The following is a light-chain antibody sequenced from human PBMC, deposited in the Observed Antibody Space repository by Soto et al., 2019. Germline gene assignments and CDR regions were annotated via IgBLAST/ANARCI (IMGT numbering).Light chain of an antibody. V-gene: IGKV3-20*01. J-gene: IGKJ2*01. CDR1: QSVSSSY. Sequence: EIVLTQSPDTLSLSPGERATLSCRASQSVSSSYLAWYQQKPGQAPTLLIYGASSSATGIPDRFSGSGSGTDFTLTISSLEPEDFAVYYCQQYGSSPYTFGQGTKLEIK. CDR3: QQYGSSPYT. CDR2: GAS.